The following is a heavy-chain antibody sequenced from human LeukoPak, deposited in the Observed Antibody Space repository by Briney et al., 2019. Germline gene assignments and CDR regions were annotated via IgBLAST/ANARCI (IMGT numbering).Heavy chain of an antibody. V-gene: IGHV3-33*01. D-gene: IGHD5-18*01. J-gene: IGHJ4*02. CDR3: ARDRAGYRSAFDY. Sequence: GGSLRLSCAASGFTFSSYGMHWVRQAPGKGLEWVAVIWYDGSNKYYADSVKGRFTISRDNSKNTLYLQMNSLRAEDTAVYYCARDRAGYRSAFDYWGQGTLVTVSS. CDR2: IWYDGSNK. CDR1: GFTFSSYG.